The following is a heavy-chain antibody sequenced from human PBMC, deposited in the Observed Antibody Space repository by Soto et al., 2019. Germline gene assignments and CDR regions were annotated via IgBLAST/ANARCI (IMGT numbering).Heavy chain of an antibody. J-gene: IGHJ4*02. CDR2: IGPESGAT. CDR3: GRGRSGQIVVFY. V-gene: IGHV1-2*02. D-gene: IGHD1-26*01. Sequence: ASVKVSCKASGYTFTGHYIHWVRQAPEQGPEWMGEIGPESGATRYAQKFQGRVTMSRDTSITTVYMELKNLSPDDTAVYYCGRGRSGQIVVFYWGQGTPVTVSS. CDR1: GYTFTGHY.